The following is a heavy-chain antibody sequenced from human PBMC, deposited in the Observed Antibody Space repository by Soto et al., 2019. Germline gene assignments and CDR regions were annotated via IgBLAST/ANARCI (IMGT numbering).Heavy chain of an antibody. Sequence: SETLSLTCTVSGGSISNFYWSWIRQSPGKGLEWIGYIYYTGSTNYNPSLKSRVTISVDSSKNQFSLKLSSVTAADTAVYYCARERIAAVWGQGTTVTVSS. D-gene: IGHD6-25*01. J-gene: IGHJ6*02. CDR2: IYYTGST. CDR3: ARERIAAV. V-gene: IGHV4-59*01. CDR1: GGSISNFY.